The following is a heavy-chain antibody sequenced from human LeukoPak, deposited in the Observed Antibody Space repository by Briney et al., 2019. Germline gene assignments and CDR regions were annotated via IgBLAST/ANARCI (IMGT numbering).Heavy chain of an antibody. D-gene: IGHD6-13*01. CDR1: GYTLTELS. J-gene: IGHJ3*02. CDR2: FDPEDGET. Sequence: ASVKVSCKVSGYTLTELSMHWVRQAPGKGLEWMGGFDPEDGETIYAQKFQGSVIMTEDTSTDTAYMELSSLRSEDTAVYYCATDNPGYSTSWYGAFDIWGQGTMVTVSS. V-gene: IGHV1-24*01. CDR3: ATDNPGYSTSWYGAFDI.